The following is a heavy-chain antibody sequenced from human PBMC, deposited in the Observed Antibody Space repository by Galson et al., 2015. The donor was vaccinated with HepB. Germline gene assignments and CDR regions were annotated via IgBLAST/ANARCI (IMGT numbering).Heavy chain of an antibody. J-gene: IGHJ4*02. CDR1: GLSLRDYG. D-gene: IGHD3-10*01. Sequence: SLRLSCAASGLSLRDYGMHWVRQAPGKGLEWVAVVWFDGSNKYYADSVKGRFTISRDNSKNTLYLQMNSLRAEDTAVYYCASGITRAMNYYGPFDYWGQGILVTVSS. CDR3: ASGITRAMNYYGPFDY. CDR2: VWFDGSNK. V-gene: IGHV3-33*01.